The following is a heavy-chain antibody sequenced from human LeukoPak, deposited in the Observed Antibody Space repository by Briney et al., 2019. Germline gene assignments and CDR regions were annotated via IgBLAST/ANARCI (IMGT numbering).Heavy chain of an antibody. V-gene: IGHV3-30*03. CDR2: IQYDGSNK. CDR1: GFTFSSYS. J-gene: IGHJ4*02. D-gene: IGHD1-26*01. CDR3: ARPGISGSYFY. Sequence: GGSLRLSCAASGFTFSSYSMNWVRQAPGKGLEWVAFIQYDGSNKFYADSVKGRFTISRDNAKNSLYLQMENLRAEDTAVYYCARPGISGSYFYWGQGTLVTVSS.